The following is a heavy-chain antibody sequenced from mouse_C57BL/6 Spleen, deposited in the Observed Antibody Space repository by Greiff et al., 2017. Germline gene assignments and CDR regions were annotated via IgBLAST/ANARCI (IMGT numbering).Heavy chain of an antibody. Sequence: QVQLQQPGAELVMPGASVKLSCKASGYTFTSYWMHWVKQRPGQGLEWIGEIDPSDSYTNYNQKFKGKSTLTVDKSSSTAYMQLSSLTSEDSAVYYCARSGLYDGYPFDYWGKGTTLTVSS. D-gene: IGHD2-3*01. CDR2: IDPSDSYT. CDR1: GYTFTSYW. CDR3: ARSGLYDGYPFDY. V-gene: IGHV1-69*01. J-gene: IGHJ2*01.